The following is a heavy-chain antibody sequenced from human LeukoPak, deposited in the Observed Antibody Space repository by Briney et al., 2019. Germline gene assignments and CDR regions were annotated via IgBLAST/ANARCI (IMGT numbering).Heavy chain of an antibody. J-gene: IGHJ5*02. CDR2: IYSSGST. Sequence: SETLSLTCTVSGGSISSHYWSWIRQPPGKGLEWIGYIYSSGSTNYNPSLNSRATISVDTSKDQFSLKLRSVTAADTAVYYCARSSYSWDKWFDPWGQGTLVTVSS. D-gene: IGHD2-2*01. CDR1: GGSISSHY. V-gene: IGHV4-59*11. CDR3: ARSSYSWDKWFDP.